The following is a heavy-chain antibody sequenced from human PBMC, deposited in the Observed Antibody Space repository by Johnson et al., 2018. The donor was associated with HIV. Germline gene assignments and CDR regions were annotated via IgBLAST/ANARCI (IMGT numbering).Heavy chain of an antibody. CDR3: ARDPLENDYSWGQGAFEI. J-gene: IGHJ3*02. CDR2: ISGSGNSI. CDR1: GVIFSDYY. V-gene: IGHV3-11*04. D-gene: IGHD3-16*01. Sequence: QVQLVESGGGLVKPGGSLRLSCAVSGVIFSDYYMSWIRQAPGKGLVWVSYISGSGNSIYYADSVKGRFTISRDNAKNSLYLQMNSLRAEDTAVYYCARDPLENDYSWGQGAFEIWGQGTMVTVSS.